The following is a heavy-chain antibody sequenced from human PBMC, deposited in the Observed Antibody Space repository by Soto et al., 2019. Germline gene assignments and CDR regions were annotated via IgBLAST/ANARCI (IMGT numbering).Heavy chain of an antibody. V-gene: IGHV1-2*04. D-gene: IGHD6-6*01. CDR1: GYTFTGYY. Sequence: ASVKVSCKASGYTFTGYYMHWVRQAPGQGLEWMGWINPNSGGTNYAQKFQGWVTMTRDTSISTAYMELSRLRSDDTAVYYCARAIDVPYYFDYWGQEPWSPSPQ. CDR2: INPNSGGT. J-gene: IGHJ4*01. CDR3: ARAIDVPYYFDY.